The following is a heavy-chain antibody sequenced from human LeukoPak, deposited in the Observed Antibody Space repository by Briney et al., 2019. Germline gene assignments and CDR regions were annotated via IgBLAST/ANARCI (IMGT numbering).Heavy chain of an antibody. CDR3: TTGRFPPRY. CDR2: IRSKTDSETT. D-gene: IGHD3-3*01. Sequence: GGSLRLSCVVSGFSFSDAWMSWVRQAPGKGLEWIGRIRSKTDSETTEYVAPVKRRFSISRDDSKKTLYLQMNSLKTEDTAVYYCTTGRFPPRYWGQGTLVTVSS. J-gene: IGHJ4*02. V-gene: IGHV3-15*01. CDR1: GFSFSDAW.